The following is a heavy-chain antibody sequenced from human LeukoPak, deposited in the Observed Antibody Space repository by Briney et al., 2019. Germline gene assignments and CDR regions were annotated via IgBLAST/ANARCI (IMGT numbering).Heavy chain of an antibody. J-gene: IGHJ4*02. V-gene: IGHV3-30-3*01. Sequence: PGGSLRLSCAASGLTFNRYGLHWVRQAPGKGLEWVTAVSYDGNNRYYADSVKGRFTISRDNSKNSLYLQMNSLRAEDTAVYYCARDLGITIFGVVPYFDYWGQGTLVTVSS. CDR1: GLTFNRYG. CDR3: ARDLGITIFGVVPYFDY. D-gene: IGHD3-3*01. CDR2: VSYDGNNR.